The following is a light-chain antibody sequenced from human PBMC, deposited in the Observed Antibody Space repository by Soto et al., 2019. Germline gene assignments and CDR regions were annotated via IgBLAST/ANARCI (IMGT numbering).Light chain of an antibody. CDR1: SSNTGAGYD. Sequence: QSVLTQPPSVSGAPGQRVTISCTGSSSNTGAGYDVHWYQQLPGTAPKLLIYGNSNRPSGVPDRFSGSKSGTSASLAITGLQAEDEADYYCQSYDSSLSALYVFGTGTKLTVL. V-gene: IGLV1-40*01. CDR3: QSYDSSLSALYV. J-gene: IGLJ1*01. CDR2: GNS.